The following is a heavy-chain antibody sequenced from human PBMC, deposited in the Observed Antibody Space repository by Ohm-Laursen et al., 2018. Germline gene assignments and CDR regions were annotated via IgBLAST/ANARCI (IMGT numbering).Heavy chain of an antibody. CDR1: GFSFSDYF. V-gene: IGHV3-11*04. CDR2: ISSSGSFI. D-gene: IGHD3-16*01. J-gene: IGHJ4*02. CDR3: AGGTGWTESD. Sequence: SLRLSCAASGFSFSDYFMSWIRQAPGKGLEWISFISSSGSFIYYADSVKGRFTVSRDNAKNSLFLQMNSLRAEDTAVYYCAGGTGWTESDWGQGTLVTVSS.